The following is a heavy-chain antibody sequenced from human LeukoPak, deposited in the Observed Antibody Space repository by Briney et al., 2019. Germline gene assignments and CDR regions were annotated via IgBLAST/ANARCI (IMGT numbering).Heavy chain of an antibody. CDR3: ARDLGIAVAGPYYFDY. CDR1: GGSISSYY. V-gene: IGHV4-4*07. D-gene: IGHD6-19*01. CDR2: IYTSGST. Sequence: SETLSLTCTVSGGSISSYYWSWIRQPAGKGLEWIGRIYTSGSTNCNPSLKSRVTMSVDTSKNQFSLKLSSVTAADTAVYYCARDLGIAVAGPYYFDYWGQGTLVTGSS. J-gene: IGHJ4*02.